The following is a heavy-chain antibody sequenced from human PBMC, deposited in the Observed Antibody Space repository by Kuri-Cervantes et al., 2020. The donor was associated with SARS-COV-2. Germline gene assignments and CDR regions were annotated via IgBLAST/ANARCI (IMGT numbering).Heavy chain of an antibody. CDR3: ARAGGGNAPRLFDY. CDR2: INPNSGGT. V-gene: IGHV1-2*04. CDR1: GYAFNNYG. J-gene: IGHJ4*02. Sequence: ASVKVSCKASGYAFNNYGINWVRQAPGQGLEWMGWINPNSGGTNYAQKFQGWVTMTRDTSISTAYMELSRLRSDDTAAYYCARAGGGNAPRLFDYWGQGTLVTVSS. D-gene: IGHD4-23*01.